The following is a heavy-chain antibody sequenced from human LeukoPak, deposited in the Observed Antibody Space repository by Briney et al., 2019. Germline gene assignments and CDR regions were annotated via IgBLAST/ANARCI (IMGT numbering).Heavy chain of an antibody. D-gene: IGHD3-22*01. Sequence: PGGSLRLSCAASGFTFTSYAMSWVRQAPGKGLEWVSAISGSGGSTYYADSVKGRFTISSDNSKNTLYLQMNSLRAEDTAVYYCAKLYYYDSSGYYYDPNYFDYWGQGTLVTVSS. J-gene: IGHJ4*02. CDR2: ISGSGGST. CDR3: AKLYYYDSSGYYYDPNYFDY. CDR1: GFTFTSYA. V-gene: IGHV3-23*01.